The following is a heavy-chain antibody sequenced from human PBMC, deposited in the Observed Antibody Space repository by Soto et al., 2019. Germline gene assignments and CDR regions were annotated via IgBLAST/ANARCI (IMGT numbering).Heavy chain of an antibody. Sequence: GESLKISCKGSGYSFTSYWISWVRQMPGKGLEWMGRINPSDSYTKYSPSFQGHVTISADKSISTAYLQWSSLKASDTAMYYSATHSRSGGRCSLYYTYGMEVWGQGTTVTVSS. J-gene: IGHJ6*02. V-gene: IGHV5-10-1*01. CDR1: GYSFTSYW. CDR2: INPSDSYT. D-gene: IGHD2-15*01. CDR3: ATHSRSGGRCSLYYTYGMEV.